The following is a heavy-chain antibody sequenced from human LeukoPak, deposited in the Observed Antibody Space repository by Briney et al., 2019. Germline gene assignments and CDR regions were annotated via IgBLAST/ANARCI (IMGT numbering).Heavy chain of an antibody. CDR1: GFTFYDYA. CDR2: ISWNSGSI. V-gene: IGHV3-9*01. CDR3: AKDMFPGGFGAVIALFDY. D-gene: IGHD3-16*02. Sequence: GGSLRLSCAASGFTFYDYAMHGGRHAPGKGLGGGSGISWNSGSIVYADSVKGRFTISRPNAKTSLYLQMNRLRAEDTALYYCAKDMFPGGFGAVIALFDYWGQGTLVTVSA. J-gene: IGHJ4*02.